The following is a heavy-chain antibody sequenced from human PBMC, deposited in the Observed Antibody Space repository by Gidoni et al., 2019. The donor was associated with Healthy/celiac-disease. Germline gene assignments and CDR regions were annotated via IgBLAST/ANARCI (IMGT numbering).Heavy chain of an antibody. CDR3: ARAYGSGSYHDY. CDR1: GYSISSGYY. J-gene: IGHJ4*02. CDR2: IYHSGST. D-gene: IGHD3-10*01. Sequence: QVQLQESGPGLVKPSETMSLPCAVSGYSISSGYYWGWIRQPPGKGLEWIGSIYHSGSTYYNPSLKSRVTISVDTSKNQFSLKLSSVTAADTAVYYCARAYGSGSYHDYWGQGTLVTVSS. V-gene: IGHV4-38-2*01.